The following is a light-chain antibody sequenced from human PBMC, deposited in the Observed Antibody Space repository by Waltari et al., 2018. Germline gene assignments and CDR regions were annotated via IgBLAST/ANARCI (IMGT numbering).Light chain of an antibody. J-gene: IGLJ3*02. CDR1: SSNIGFNT. Sequence: QSVLTQPPSASGTPGQRVTISCSGSSSNIGFNTVSWYQQVPGAAPRILMYTDNQRPSGVPDRFSGSKSGSSASLAISGLRPEDEADYYCAAWDDNLNGWACGGGTKVTVL. CDR3: AAWDDNLNGWA. V-gene: IGLV1-44*01. CDR2: TDN.